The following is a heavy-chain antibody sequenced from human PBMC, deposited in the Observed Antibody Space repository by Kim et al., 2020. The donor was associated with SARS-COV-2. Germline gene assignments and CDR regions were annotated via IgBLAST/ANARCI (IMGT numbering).Heavy chain of an antibody. CDR2: IDPSDSYI. CDR1: GYSFTSNW. Sequence: GESLKISCKGSGYSFTSNWISWVRQMPGKGLEWMGRIDPSDSYINYSPSFQGHVTISADKSISTAYLQWSSLKASDTAMYYCARHEIGNSGYIYFDYWGQGTLVTVSS. CDR3: ARHEIGNSGYIYFDY. D-gene: IGHD5-12*01. V-gene: IGHV5-10-1*01. J-gene: IGHJ4*02.